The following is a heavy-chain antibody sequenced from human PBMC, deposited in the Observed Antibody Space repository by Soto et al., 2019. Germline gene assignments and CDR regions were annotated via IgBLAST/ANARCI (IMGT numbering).Heavy chain of an antibody. Sequence: PGGSLRLSCAASGFTVSSNYMSWVRQAPGKGLEWVSVIYSGGSTYYADSVKGRFTISRHNSKNTLYLQMNSLRAEDTAVYYCASQTPIYYDSSGYYSPLYYYYGMDVWGQGTTVTVSS. J-gene: IGHJ6*02. D-gene: IGHD3-22*01. CDR1: GFTVSSNY. CDR3: ASQTPIYYDSSGYYSPLYYYYGMDV. V-gene: IGHV3-53*04. CDR2: IYSGGST.